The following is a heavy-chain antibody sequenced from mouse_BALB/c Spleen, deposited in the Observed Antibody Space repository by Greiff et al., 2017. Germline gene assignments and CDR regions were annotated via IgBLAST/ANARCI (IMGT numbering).Heavy chain of an antibody. CDR2: ISSGGST. CDR3: ARGGTFDY. Sequence: DVHLVESGGGLVKPGGSLKLSCAASGFTFSSYAMSWVRQTPEKRLEWVASISSGGSTYYPDSVKGRFTISRDNARNILYLQMSSLRSEDTAMYYCARGGTFDYWGQGTTLTVSS. V-gene: IGHV5-6-5*01. J-gene: IGHJ2*01. D-gene: IGHD3-3*01. CDR1: GFTFSSYA.